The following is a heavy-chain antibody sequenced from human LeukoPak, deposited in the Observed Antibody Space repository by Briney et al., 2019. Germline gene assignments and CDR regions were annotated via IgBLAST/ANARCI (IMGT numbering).Heavy chain of an antibody. J-gene: IGHJ3*02. CDR1: GFTFSSYG. CDR3: AKEKYQLLYAFDI. D-gene: IGHD2-2*01. CDR2: ISGSGGST. V-gene: IGHV3-23*01. Sequence: GGSLRPSCAASGFTFSSYGMSWVRQAPGKGLEWVSAISGSGGSTYYADSVKGRFTISRDNSKNTLYLQMNSLRAEDTAVYYCAKEKYQLLYAFDIWGQGTMVTVSS.